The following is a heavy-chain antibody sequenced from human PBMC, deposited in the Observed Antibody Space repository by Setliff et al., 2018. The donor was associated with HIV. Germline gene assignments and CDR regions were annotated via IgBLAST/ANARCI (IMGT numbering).Heavy chain of an antibody. J-gene: IGHJ3*01. CDR3: ARWESAQKAFNP. CDR1: GVSITSHY. D-gene: IGHD1-26*01. CDR2: VHHSGHT. V-gene: IGHV4-4*09. Sequence: PSETLSLTCTVSGVSITSHYWNWIRQSPGKGLEWIGFVHHSGHTRQNPSLASRVTISVDMSKNQFSLKLNSLSAADTAVYYCARWESAQKAFNPWGHGTMFTVSS.